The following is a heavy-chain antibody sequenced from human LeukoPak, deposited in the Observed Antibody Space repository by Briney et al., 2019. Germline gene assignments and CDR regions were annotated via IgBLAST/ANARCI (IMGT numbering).Heavy chain of an antibody. J-gene: IGHJ3*02. V-gene: IGHV3-74*01. Sequence: GGSLRLSCAASGFTFSSYWMHWVRQAPGKGLVWVSRINSDGSSTSYADSVKGRFTISRDNAKNTLYLQMNSLRAEDTAVYYRARSAHGGAFDIWGQGTMVTVSS. CDR2: INSDGSST. CDR3: ARSAHGGAFDI. CDR1: GFTFSSYW. D-gene: IGHD4-23*01.